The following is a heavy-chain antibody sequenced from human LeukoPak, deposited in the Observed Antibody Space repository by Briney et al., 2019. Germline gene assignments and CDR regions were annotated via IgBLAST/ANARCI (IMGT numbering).Heavy chain of an antibody. J-gene: IGHJ4*02. Sequence: SETLSLTCTASGGSISSYYWSWIRQPPGKGLEWIGYIYYSGSTNYNPSLKSRVTISVDTSKNQFSLKLSSVTAADTAVYYCARGAYYFDYWGQGTLVTVSS. CDR1: GGSISSYY. CDR3: ARGAYYFDY. CDR2: IYYSGST. D-gene: IGHD3-16*01. V-gene: IGHV4-59*01.